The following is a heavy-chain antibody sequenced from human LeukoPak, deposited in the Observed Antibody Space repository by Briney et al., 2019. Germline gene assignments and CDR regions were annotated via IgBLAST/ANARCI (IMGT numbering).Heavy chain of an antibody. CDR3: ARGNRITGGLGRFDP. CDR1: GGSISSSSYY. CDR2: IYYSGST. Sequence: SETLSLTCTVSGGSISSSSYYWGWIRQPPGKGLEWIGSIYYSGSTYYNPSLKSRVTISVDTSKNQFSLKLNSVTAADTAVYYCARGNRITGGLGRFDPWGQGTLVTVSS. V-gene: IGHV4-39*07. D-gene: IGHD1-20*01. J-gene: IGHJ5*02.